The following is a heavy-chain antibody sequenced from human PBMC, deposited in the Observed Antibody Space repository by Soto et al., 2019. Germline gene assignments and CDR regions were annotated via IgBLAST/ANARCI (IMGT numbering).Heavy chain of an antibody. V-gene: IGHV3-30-3*01. J-gene: IGHJ4*02. D-gene: IGHD6-19*01. CDR2: IAYDGSNQ. Sequence: QVQLVESGGGVVQPGMSLRLSCAASGITFRSYAMHWVRQAPDKGLEWVAVIAYDGSNQYYADSVKGRFTVSRDNAKNTLYLQMISLRAEDSAVYYCAREIALPGAKYFDSWGQGTLVTVSS. CDR3: AREIALPGAKYFDS. CDR1: GITFRSYA.